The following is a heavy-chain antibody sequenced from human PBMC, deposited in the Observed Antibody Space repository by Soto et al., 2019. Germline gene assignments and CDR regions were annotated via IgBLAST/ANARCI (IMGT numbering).Heavy chain of an antibody. J-gene: IGHJ4*02. D-gene: IGHD3-16*01. Sequence: EVQLVETGGGLIQPGGSLRLSCAASGFIVSSNHMSWVRQAPGKGLERVSIIYTGDRTYYADSVKGRFTISRDNSNNTLYLQMNSLRAEDTAVYYCTRFSGGGYWGQGTLVTVSS. CDR3: TRFSGGGY. CDR1: GFIVSSNH. CDR2: IYTGDRT. V-gene: IGHV3-53*02.